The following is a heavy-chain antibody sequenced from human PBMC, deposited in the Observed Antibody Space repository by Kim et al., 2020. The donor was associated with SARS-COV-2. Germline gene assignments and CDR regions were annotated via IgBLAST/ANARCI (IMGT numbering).Heavy chain of an antibody. V-gene: IGHV3-33*01. CDR1: GFTFSSFG. D-gene: IGHD1-1*01. CDR2: IWYDGSNR. CDR3: ARDAKIPTTAVTWFDP. Sequence: GGSLRLSCAASGFTFSSFGMHWVRQAPAKGLEWVAFIWYDGSNRFYTDSVKGRFAISRDNSKNTLYLQMNSLRAEDTALYYCARDAKIPTTAVTWFDPWGQGTLVTVSS. J-gene: IGHJ5*02.